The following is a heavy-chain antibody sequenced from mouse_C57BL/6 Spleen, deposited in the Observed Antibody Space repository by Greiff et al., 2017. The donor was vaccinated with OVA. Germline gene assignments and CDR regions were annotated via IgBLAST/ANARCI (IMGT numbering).Heavy chain of an antibody. D-gene: IGHD2-2*01. CDR2: IYPGNSDT. J-gene: IGHJ2*01. Sequence: EVQLQQSGTVLARPGASVKMSCKTSGYTFTSYWMHWVKQRPGQGLEWIGAIYPGNSDTSYNQKFKGKAKLTADTSASTAYMELSSLTNEDSAVYYCTGGYDAFDYWGQGTTLTVSS. CDR1: GYTFTSYW. CDR3: TGGYDAFDY. V-gene: IGHV1-5*01.